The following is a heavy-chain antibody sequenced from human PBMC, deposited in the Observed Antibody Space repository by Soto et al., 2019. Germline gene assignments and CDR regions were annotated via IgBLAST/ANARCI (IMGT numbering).Heavy chain of an antibody. CDR3: ARYGYCTNGVCYNAFDI. CDR2: IYHSGST. CDR1: GGSISSGGYS. V-gene: IGHV4-30-2*02. J-gene: IGHJ3*02. D-gene: IGHD2-8*01. Sequence: SETLSLTCAVSGGSISSGGYSWSWIRQPPGKGLKWIGYIYHSGSTYYNPSLKSRVTISVDTSKNQFSLKLSSVTAADTAVYYCARYGYCTNGVCYNAFDIWGQRTTVTVS.